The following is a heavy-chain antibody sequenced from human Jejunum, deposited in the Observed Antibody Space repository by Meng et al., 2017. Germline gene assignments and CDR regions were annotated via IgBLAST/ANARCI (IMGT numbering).Heavy chain of an antibody. CDR1: GDSISTNW. CDR2: IYHSGAF. D-gene: IGHD2-21*01. CDR3: ARGAIGTRPFDY. J-gene: IGHJ4*02. V-gene: IGHV4-4*02. Sequence: QVPLEESGPGLLKPSGTLSLPCAVSGDSISTNWWNWVRQPPGKGLEWIGEIYHSGAFNYTPSLRRRVTISVDKSKNQVSLKLDSLTAADTAVYYCARGAIGTRPFDYWGQGTLVTVSS.